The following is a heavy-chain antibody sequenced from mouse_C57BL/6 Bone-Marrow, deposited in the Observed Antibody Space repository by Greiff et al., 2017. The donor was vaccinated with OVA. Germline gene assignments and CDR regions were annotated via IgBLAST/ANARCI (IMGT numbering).Heavy chain of an antibody. CDR1: GYTFTNYW. Sequence: QVQLQQPGAELVRPGTSVKLSCKASGYTFTNYWMHWVKQRPGQGLEWIGVIAPSDSYINYNQKFKGRATLTVDTSSSTAYMHLSSLSSEGSAVYYCAHYGSRLYLPCWGRGTSLTVSS. J-gene: IGHJ2*02. CDR3: AHYGSRLYLPC. D-gene: IGHD1-1*01. CDR2: IAPSDSYI. V-gene: IGHV1-59*01.